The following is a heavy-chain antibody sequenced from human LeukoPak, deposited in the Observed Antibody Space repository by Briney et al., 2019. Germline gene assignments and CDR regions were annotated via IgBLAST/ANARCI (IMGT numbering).Heavy chain of an antibody. CDR2: IRGDGSDK. CDR1: GFNFGSYW. V-gene: IGHV3-7*04. CDR3: ARGLNSAIDF. Sequence: GGSLRLSCAASGFNFGSYWMNWARQAPGKGLEWVANIRGDGSDKVYVGSVRGRFTISRDNADNSLYLQMNSLSVDDTAVYYCARGLNSAIDFWGREPWSPSPQ. J-gene: IGHJ4*02.